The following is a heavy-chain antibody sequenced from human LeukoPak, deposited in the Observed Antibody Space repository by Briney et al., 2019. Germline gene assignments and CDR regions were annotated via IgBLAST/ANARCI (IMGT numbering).Heavy chain of an antibody. V-gene: IGHV4-59*01. J-gene: IGHJ4*02. CDR3: ASVVVVPAARAYFDY. Sequence: SETLSLTCTVSGDSISSYYWSWIRQPPGKGLEWIGYIYYSGSTNYNPSLKSRVTISVDTSKNQFSLKLSSVTAADTAVYYCASVVVVPAARAYFDYWGQGTLVTVSS. D-gene: IGHD2-2*01. CDR1: GDSISSYY. CDR2: IYYSGST.